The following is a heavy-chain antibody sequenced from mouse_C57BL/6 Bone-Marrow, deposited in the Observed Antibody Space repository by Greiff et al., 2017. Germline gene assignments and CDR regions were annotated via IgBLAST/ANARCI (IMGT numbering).Heavy chain of an antibody. D-gene: IGHD2-5*01. J-gene: IGHJ3*01. CDR3: TSSKIRWWFAY. CDR1: GYTFTGYW. CDR2: ILPGSGST. V-gene: IGHV1-9*01. Sequence: VQLQQSGAELMKPGASVKLSCKATGYTFTGYWIEWVKQRPGHGLEWIGEILPGSGSTNYNEKFKGKATFTADTSSNTAYMQLSSLSTEDSAIYCCTSSKIRWWFAYWGQGTLVTVSA.